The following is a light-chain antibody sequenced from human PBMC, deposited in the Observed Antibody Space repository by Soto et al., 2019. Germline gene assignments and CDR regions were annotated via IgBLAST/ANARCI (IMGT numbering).Light chain of an antibody. J-gene: IGKJ2*01. CDR2: DAS. V-gene: IGKV3-15*01. CDR3: QQFNNWPAT. Sequence: EIVMTQSPATLSLSPGERATLSCRASQSVRSNLAWYQQKPGQAPRLLIYDASTRATGMPDRFSGSGSGTEFTLTISSLQSEDFAVYYCQQFNNWPATFGQGTKLEIK. CDR1: QSVRSN.